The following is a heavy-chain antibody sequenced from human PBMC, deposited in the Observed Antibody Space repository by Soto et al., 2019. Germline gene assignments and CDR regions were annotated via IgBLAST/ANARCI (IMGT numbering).Heavy chain of an antibody. J-gene: IGHJ5*02. CDR3: ARGGASSKWFAP. V-gene: IGHV4-31*03. D-gene: IGHD2-15*01. CDR2: IGYSGAT. Sequence: QVHLQESGPGLVRPSQTLSLTCTVSGGSITSGGSFWSWTRQHPGKGPEWIAFIGYSGATSYNPSLASRVTISADTYKSQFSLNLRSVTAADTAVYYCARGGASSKWFAPWGQGTLVTVSS. CDR1: GGSITSGGSF.